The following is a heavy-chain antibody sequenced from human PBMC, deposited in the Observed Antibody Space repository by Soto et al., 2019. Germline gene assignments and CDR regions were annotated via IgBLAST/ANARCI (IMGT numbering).Heavy chain of an antibody. CDR2: IWYDGSNK. V-gene: IGHV3-33*01. J-gene: IGHJ6*02. CDR1: GFTFSSYG. CDR3: ARDWADGVAGTDYYYYGMDV. Sequence: QVQLVESGGGVVQPGRSLRLSCAASGFTFSSYGMHWVRQAPGKGLEWVAVIWYDGSNKYYADSVKGRFTISRDNSKNTLYLQMNSLRAEDTAVYYCARDWADGVAGTDYYYYGMDVWGQGTTVTVSS. D-gene: IGHD6-19*01.